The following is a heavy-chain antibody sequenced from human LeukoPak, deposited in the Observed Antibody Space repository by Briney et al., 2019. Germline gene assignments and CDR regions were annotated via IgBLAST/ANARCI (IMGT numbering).Heavy chain of an antibody. CDR3: ARAHYDFWSGYYYYFGY. Sequence: SETLSLTCTVSGGSISSYYWSWIRQPPGKGLEWIGYIYYSGSTNYNPSLKSRVTISVDTSKNQFSLKLSSVTAADTAVYYCARAHYDFWSGYYYYFGYWGQGTLVTVSS. CDR1: GGSISSYY. CDR2: IYYSGST. D-gene: IGHD3-3*01. J-gene: IGHJ4*02. V-gene: IGHV4-59*01.